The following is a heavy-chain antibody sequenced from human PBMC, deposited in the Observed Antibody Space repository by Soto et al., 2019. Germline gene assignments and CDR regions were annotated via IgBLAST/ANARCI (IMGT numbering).Heavy chain of an antibody. CDR2: IWYDGSNK. J-gene: IGHJ6*02. Sequence: QVQLVESGGGVVQTGRSLRLSCAASGFTFSSYGMHWVRQAPGKGLEWVAVIWYDGSNKYYADSVKGRFTISRDNSKNTLYLQMNSLRAEDTAVYYCARDHPYYYGSGTTIYYYYGMDVWGQGTTVTVSS. CDR3: ARDHPYYYGSGTTIYYYYGMDV. CDR1: GFTFSSYG. V-gene: IGHV3-33*01. D-gene: IGHD3-10*01.